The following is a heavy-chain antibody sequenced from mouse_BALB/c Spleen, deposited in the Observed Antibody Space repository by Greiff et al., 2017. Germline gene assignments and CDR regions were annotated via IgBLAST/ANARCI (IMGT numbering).Heavy chain of an antibody. CDR2: ISNGGGST. Sequence: EVQLVESGGGLVQPGGSLKLSCAASGFTFSSYTMSWVRQTPEKRLEWVAYISNGGGSTYYPDTVKGRFTISRDNAKNTLYLQMSSLKSEDTAMYYCARQGYDDYDEAWFAYWGQGTLVTVSA. J-gene: IGHJ3*01. D-gene: IGHD2-4*01. CDR1: GFTFSSYT. V-gene: IGHV5-12-2*01. CDR3: ARQGYDDYDEAWFAY.